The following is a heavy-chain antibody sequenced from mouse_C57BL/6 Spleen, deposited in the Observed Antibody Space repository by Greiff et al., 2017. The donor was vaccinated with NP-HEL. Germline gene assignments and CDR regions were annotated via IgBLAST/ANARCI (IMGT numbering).Heavy chain of an antibody. V-gene: IGHV5-16*01. CDR2: INYDGSST. J-gene: IGHJ3*01. D-gene: IGHD1-1*01. CDR3: ARGDYGSSPFAY. Sequence: EVHLVESEGGLVQPGSSMKLSCTASGFTFSDYYMAWVRQVPEKGLEWVANINYDGSSTYYLDSLKSRFIISRDNAKNILYLQMSSLKSEDTATYYCARGDYGSSPFAYWGQGTLVTVSA. CDR1: GFTFSDYY.